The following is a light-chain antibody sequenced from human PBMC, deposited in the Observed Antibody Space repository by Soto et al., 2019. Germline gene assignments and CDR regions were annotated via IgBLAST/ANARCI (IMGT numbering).Light chain of an antibody. Sequence: EIVLTQSPGTLSLSPGERATLSCRASQSIRSSFFAWYQQKPGQAPRLIIYGASSRATGIPDRFSGSGSGTDFTLTISRLEPEDFAVYYCQQYVSSPWAFGQGTKVEI. CDR3: QQYVSSPWA. V-gene: IGKV3-20*01. J-gene: IGKJ1*01. CDR2: GAS. CDR1: QSIRSSF.